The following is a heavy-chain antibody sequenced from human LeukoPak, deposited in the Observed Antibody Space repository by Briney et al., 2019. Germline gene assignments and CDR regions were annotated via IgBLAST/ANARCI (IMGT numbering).Heavy chain of an antibody. CDR1: GFTFSSYD. V-gene: IGHV3-13*01. D-gene: IGHD3-22*01. CDR2: IGSSGDT. Sequence: GGYLRLSCAASGFTFSSYDMHWVRQATGKGLEWVSAIGSSGDTYYPGSVKGRFTISRENAKNSLYLQMNSLRAGDTAVYYCARGSYYDSSGYPPDYWGQGTVFIVSS. CDR3: ARGSYYDSSGYPPDY. J-gene: IGHJ4*02.